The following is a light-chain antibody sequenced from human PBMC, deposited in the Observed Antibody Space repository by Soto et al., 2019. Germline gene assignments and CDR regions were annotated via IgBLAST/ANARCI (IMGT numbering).Light chain of an antibody. CDR1: QSISSK. CDR3: QQYNNWPPIT. V-gene: IGKV3-15*01. CDR2: GAS. J-gene: IGKJ5*01. Sequence: IVMTQSASTLSVSAGERATLSWGASQSISSKLAWYQQKPGQAPRLLIYGASTRATGIPARFSGSGSATEFTLTISSLQSQDFAVYYCQQYNNWPPITFGQGTRLEIK.